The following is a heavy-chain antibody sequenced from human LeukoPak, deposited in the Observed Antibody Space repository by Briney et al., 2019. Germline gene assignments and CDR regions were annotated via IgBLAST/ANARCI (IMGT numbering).Heavy chain of an antibody. CDR3: AKTGSTVTALIWFDP. CDR2: ISRSGGST. V-gene: IGHV3-23*01. Sequence: GGSLRLSCAASGFTFSTNAMSWVRQAPGKGLEWVSGISRSGGSTYYADSVKGRFTISRDNSKNTLYLQMNSLRGEDTAVYYCAKTGSTVTALIWFDPWGQGTLVTVSS. J-gene: IGHJ5*02. D-gene: IGHD4-17*01. CDR1: GFTFSTNA.